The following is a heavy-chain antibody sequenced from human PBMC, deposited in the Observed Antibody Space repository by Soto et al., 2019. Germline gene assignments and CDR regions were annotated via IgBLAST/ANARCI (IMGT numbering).Heavy chain of an antibody. Sequence: GGSLRLSCAASGFTFSSYAMHWVRQAPGKGLEWVAVISYDGSNKYSADSVKGRFTTSRDNSKNTLYLQMNSLRAEDTAVYYCARDGGYCSSTSCYRDLNWFDPWGQGT. J-gene: IGHJ5*02. D-gene: IGHD2-2*02. CDR2: ISYDGSNK. V-gene: IGHV3-30-3*01. CDR1: GFTFSSYA. CDR3: ARDGGYCSSTSCYRDLNWFDP.